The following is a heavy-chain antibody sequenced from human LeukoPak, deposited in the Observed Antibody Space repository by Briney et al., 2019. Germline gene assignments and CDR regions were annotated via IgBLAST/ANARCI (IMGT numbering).Heavy chain of an antibody. CDR1: GYTFTSYG. V-gene: IGHV1-18*01. J-gene: IGHJ4*02. CDR3: GVGRYFGWLPIPSFDY. D-gene: IGHD3-9*01. CDR2: ISAYNGNT. Sequence: ASVKVSCKASGYTFTSYGISWVRQAPGQGLEWMGWISAYNGNTNYAQKLQGRVTMTTDTSTSTAYMELRSLRSDDTAVYYCGVGRYFGWLPIPSFDYWGQGTLVTVSS.